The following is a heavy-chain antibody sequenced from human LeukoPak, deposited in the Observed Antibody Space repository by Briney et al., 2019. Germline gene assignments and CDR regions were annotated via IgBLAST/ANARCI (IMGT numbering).Heavy chain of an antibody. Sequence: SQTLSLTCAVSGGSISSGGYSWSWIRQPPGKGLEWIGCIYHSGGTYYNPSLKSRVTISVDRSKNQFSLKLSSVTAADTAVYYCSRLVDDAFDIWGQGTMVTVSS. D-gene: IGHD3-9*01. CDR1: GGSISSGGYS. CDR2: IYHSGGT. V-gene: IGHV4-30-2*01. J-gene: IGHJ3*02. CDR3: SRLVDDAFDI.